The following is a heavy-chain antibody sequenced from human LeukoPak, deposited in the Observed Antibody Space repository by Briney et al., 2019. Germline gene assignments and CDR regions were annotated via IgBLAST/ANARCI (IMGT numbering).Heavy chain of an antibody. CDR2: ITSDGGRT. D-gene: IGHD3-10*01. Sequence: TGGSLRLSCAASGFTFSSYAVHWVRQAPGKGLEYVSAITSDGGRTYYANSVKGRFTISRDNSKNTLYLQMGSLRAEDMAVYYCARSRGLDVHYYYYMDVWGKGTTDTVSS. CDR3: ARSRGLDVHYYYYMDV. J-gene: IGHJ6*03. CDR1: GFTFSSYA. V-gene: IGHV3-64*01.